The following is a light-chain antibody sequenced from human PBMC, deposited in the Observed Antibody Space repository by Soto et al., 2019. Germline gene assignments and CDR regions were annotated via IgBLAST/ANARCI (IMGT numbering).Light chain of an antibody. V-gene: IGKV3-20*01. CDR3: QQYGNSPWT. CDR2: GAS. Sequence: EIVLTQSPGTLSLSPGETATLSCRASPSISTSIAWYQQRPGQAPRLLIYGASIRAAGIPDRFSGSGSGTDFTLTISRLEPEDFAVFYCQQYGNSPWTFGRGTKVEIK. J-gene: IGKJ1*01. CDR1: PSISTS.